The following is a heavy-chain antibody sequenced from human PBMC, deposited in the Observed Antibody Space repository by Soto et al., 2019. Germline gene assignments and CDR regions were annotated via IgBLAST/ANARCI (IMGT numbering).Heavy chain of an antibody. CDR2: ISGHNGHT. V-gene: IGHV1-18*01. D-gene: IGHD6-19*01. J-gene: IGHJ4*02. CDR1: GYNFTTNG. Sequence: VRLVQPGAEGKKPGASVKVSCKTSGYNFTTNGVSWVRQAPGQGLEWMGWISGHNGHTNYAQTFQGRVTMTTDTSTTTDYMELRSLRSDDTAVYYCARYQPYSTGYYYFDHWGQGTLAIVTS. CDR3: ARYQPYSTGYYYFDH.